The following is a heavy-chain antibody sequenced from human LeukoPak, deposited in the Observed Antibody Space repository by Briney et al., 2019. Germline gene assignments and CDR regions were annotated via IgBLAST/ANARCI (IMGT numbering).Heavy chain of an antibody. V-gene: IGHV3-74*01. CDR1: GFTFSTYW. Sequence: GGSLRLSCAASGFTFSTYWMHWVRQAPGKGLVCVSRISSDGSIAINADSVEGRFTVSRDNAKNTLYLQMNSLRVEDTAVYYCARADYGGNYDFQYWGQGTLVTVSS. D-gene: IGHD4-23*01. CDR2: ISSDGSIA. CDR3: ARADYGGNYDFQY. J-gene: IGHJ4*02.